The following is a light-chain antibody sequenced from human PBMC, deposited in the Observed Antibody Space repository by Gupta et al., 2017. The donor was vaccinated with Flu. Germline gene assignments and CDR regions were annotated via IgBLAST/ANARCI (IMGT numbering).Light chain of an antibody. CDR2: PAS. V-gene: IGKV1-12*01. CDR3: QQADSFPLT. J-gene: IGKJ4*01. Sequence: DIQMTQSPSSVSASVGDRVTVTCRASQVIYSQLGWYQQKPGKAPKLLIYPASTLKSGVPSRFSGSGSETDFTLTITSLQPEDAATYYCQQADSFPLTFGGGSKVEIK. CDR1: QVIYSQ.